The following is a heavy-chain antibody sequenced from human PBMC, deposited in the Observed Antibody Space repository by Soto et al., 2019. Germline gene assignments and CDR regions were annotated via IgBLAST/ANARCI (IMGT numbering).Heavy chain of an antibody. D-gene: IGHD1-26*01. CDR3: ARDKQLDGGTYSEYYGMDV. CDR1: GFTFSSYG. CDR2: TWHDGSNE. J-gene: IGHJ6*02. V-gene: IGHV3-33*01. Sequence: GGSLRLSCAASGFTFSSYGIHWVRQAPGKGLEWVAVTWHDGSNENYADSVKGRFTISRDNSKSTLYLQMNSLRAEDTAVYFCARDKQLDGGTYSEYYGMDVWGQGTTVTVYS.